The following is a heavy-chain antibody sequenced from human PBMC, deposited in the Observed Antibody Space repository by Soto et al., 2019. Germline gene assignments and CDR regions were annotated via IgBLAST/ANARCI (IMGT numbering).Heavy chain of an antibody. J-gene: IGHJ5*02. Sequence: QVHLQQWGAGLLKPSETLSLTCAVYGGSFSGYYGSWIRQPPGKGLEWIGEIDHRGRTNYNSPLKRRVTMSVDTSKNQFSLKLTSVCAADTAVYYCAIFSLPLGPGFAPWGQGTLVAVSS. V-gene: IGHV4-34*01. CDR2: IDHRGRT. CDR1: GGSFSGYY. CDR3: AIFSLPLGPGFAP. D-gene: IGHD3-16*01.